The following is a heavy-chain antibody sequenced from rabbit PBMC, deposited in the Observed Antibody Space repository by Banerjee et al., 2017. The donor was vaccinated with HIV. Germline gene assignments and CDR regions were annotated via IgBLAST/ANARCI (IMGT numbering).Heavy chain of an antibody. Sequence: QSLEESGGDLVKPEGSLTLTCKASGFDFSSNAMCWVRQAPGKGLTWIACINVVTGKAVYASWAKGRFTFSRTSSTTVTLQMTSLTVADTATYFCARDSGSSFSSYGMDLWGQGTLVTVS. V-gene: IGHV1S40*01. CDR1: GFDFSSNA. CDR2: INVVTGKA. CDR3: ARDSGSSFSSYGMDL. J-gene: IGHJ6*01. D-gene: IGHD8-1*01.